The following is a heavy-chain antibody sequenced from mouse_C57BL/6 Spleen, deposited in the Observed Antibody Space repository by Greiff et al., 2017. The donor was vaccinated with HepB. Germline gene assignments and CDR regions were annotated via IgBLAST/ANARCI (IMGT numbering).Heavy chain of an antibody. Sequence: EVQLVESGPELVKPGASVKISCKASGYSFTGYYMNWVKQSPEKSLEWIGEINPSTGGTTYNQKFKAKATLTVDKSSSTAYMQLKSLTSEDSAVYYCARIDYDGYRWYFDVWGTGTTVTVSS. CDR2: INPSTGGT. CDR1: GYSFTGYY. J-gene: IGHJ1*03. CDR3: ARIDYDGYRWYFDV. D-gene: IGHD2-2*01. V-gene: IGHV1-42*01.